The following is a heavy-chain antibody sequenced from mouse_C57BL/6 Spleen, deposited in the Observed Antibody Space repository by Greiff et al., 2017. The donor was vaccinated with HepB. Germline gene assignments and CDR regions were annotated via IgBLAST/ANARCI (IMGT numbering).Heavy chain of an antibody. J-gene: IGHJ4*01. Sequence: EVKLLESGGGLVKPGGSLKLSCAASGFTFSDYGMHWVRQAPEKGLEWVAYISSGSSTIYYADTVKGRFTISRDNAKNTLFLQMTSLRSEDTAMYYCERQDYYAMDYWGQGTTVTVSS. V-gene: IGHV5-17*01. CDR1: GFTFSDYG. CDR2: ISSGSSTI. CDR3: ERQDYYAMDY.